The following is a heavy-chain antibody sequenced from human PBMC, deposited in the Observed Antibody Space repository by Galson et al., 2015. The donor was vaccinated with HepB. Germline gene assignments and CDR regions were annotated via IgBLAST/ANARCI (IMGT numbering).Heavy chain of an antibody. D-gene: IGHD4-17*01. Sequence: SLRLSCAASGFTFSSYEMNWVRQAPGKGLEWVSYISSSGSTIYYADSVKGRFTISRDNAKNSLYLQMNSLRAEDTAVYYCARSNDYGDYYNWFDPWGQGTLVTVSS. CDR1: GFTFSSYE. V-gene: IGHV3-48*03. J-gene: IGHJ5*02. CDR3: ARSNDYGDYYNWFDP. CDR2: ISSSGSTI.